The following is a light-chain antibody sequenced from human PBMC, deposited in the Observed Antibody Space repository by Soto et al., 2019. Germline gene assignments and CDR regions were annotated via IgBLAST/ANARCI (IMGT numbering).Light chain of an antibody. V-gene: IGLV2-8*01. CDR1: SSDVGGYNY. Sequence: QSALTQPPSASGSPRQSVTISCTGTSSDVGGYNYVSWYQQHPGKVPKLLIYEVTRRPSGVPDRFSGSKSGNTASLTVSAPQADDEAHYYCSSYAGNNVVIFGGGTKLTVL. CDR2: EVT. J-gene: IGLJ2*01. CDR3: SSYAGNNVVI.